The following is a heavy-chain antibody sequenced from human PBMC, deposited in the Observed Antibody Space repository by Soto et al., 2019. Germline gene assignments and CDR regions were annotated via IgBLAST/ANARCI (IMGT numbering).Heavy chain of an antibody. J-gene: IGHJ5*02. CDR2: ISTSGTTI. CDR3: ARVFSFSLVPARFDP. Sequence: PGGSLRRSCVASGFSFRDYYMSWIRQAPGKGLEVVSYISTSGTTIFYADSVKGRFTIPRDNANNSLYLQMNSLRVEDTAVYYCARVFSFSLVPARFDPWGQGTLVTVSS. D-gene: IGHD2-2*01. CDR1: GFSFRDYY. V-gene: IGHV3-11*01.